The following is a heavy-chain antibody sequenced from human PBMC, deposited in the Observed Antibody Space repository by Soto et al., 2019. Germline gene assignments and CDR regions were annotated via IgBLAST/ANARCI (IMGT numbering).Heavy chain of an antibody. D-gene: IGHD3-3*02. CDR2: VAASGST. Sequence: KRPESMSPASRGAGGSLSGFFCTWVRQPPGMPLEWLGHVAASGSTAYNPSLRSRLSLSLDVSKNRFSLELTSVNAADTATYCYAPGSAAHFSDGLDVWGQGTTVTVSS. J-gene: IGHJ6*02. CDR1: GGSLSGFF. V-gene: IGHV4-4*07. CDR3: APGSAAHFSDGLDV.